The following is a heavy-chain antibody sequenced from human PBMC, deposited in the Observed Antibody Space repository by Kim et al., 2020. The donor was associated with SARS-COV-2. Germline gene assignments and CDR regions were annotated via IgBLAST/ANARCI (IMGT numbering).Heavy chain of an antibody. CDR3: ARERGIRYSSGWFFDY. J-gene: IGHJ4*02. CDR2: IKPNSGGT. Sequence: ASVKVSCKASGYTFTGYYMHWVRQAPGQGLEWMGRIKPNSGGTNYAQKFQGRVTMTRDTSISTAYMELSRLRSDDTAVYYCARERGIRYSSGWFFDYWGQGTLVTVSS. V-gene: IGHV1-2*06. CDR1: GYTFTGYY. D-gene: IGHD6-19*01.